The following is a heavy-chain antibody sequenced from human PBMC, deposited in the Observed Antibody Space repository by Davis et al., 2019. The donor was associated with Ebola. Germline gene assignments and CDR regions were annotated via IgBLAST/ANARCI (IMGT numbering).Heavy chain of an antibody. J-gene: IGHJ6*02. CDR2: INHSGST. CDR1: GGSFSGYY. D-gene: IGHD4-23*01. CDR3: ASGDYGGNYYYYGMDV. Sequence: PSETLSLTCAVYGGSFSGYYWSWIRQPPGKGLEWIGEINHSGSTNYNPSLKSRVTISVDTSKNQFSLKLSSVTAADTAVYYCASGDYGGNYYYYGMDVWGQGTTVTVSS. V-gene: IGHV4-34*01.